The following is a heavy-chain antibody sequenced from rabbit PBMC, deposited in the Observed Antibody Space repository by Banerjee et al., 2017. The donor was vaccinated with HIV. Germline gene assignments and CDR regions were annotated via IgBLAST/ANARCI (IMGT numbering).Heavy chain of an antibody. CDR2: MDTGSSGFT. Sequence: QSLEESGGDLVKPGASLTLTCTASGVSFSSNNYMCWVRQAPGKGLEWIACMDTGSSGFTYFASWAKGRFTISKTSSTTVTLQMTSLTVADTATYFCARDLAGVIGWNFGWWGPGTLVTVS. D-gene: IGHD4-1*01. CDR3: ARDLAGVIGWNFGW. J-gene: IGHJ6*01. CDR1: GVSFSSNNY. V-gene: IGHV1S40*01.